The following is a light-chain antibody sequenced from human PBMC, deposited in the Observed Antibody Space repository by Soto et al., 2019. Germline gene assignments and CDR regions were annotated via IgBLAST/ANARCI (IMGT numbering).Light chain of an antibody. CDR2: DAS. J-gene: IGKJ2*01. V-gene: IGKV1-33*01. CDR3: QQYDNLPYT. CDR1: QDISNY. Sequence: DIQMTQSPSSLSASVGDRVTITCQASQDISNYLNWYQQKPGKAPKLLIYDASNLETGVPSRFSGSGSGIHFTFTISSLQPEDIATYYCQQYDNLPYTFGQGTKLEIK.